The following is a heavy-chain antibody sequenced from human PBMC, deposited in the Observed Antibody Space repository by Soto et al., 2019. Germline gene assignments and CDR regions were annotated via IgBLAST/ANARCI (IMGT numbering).Heavy chain of an antibody. V-gene: IGHV1-3*01. CDR2: ITAGNGNT. Sequence: QVQLVQSGAEVKKPGASVKVSCKASGYTFTSYAMHGVRQAPGQRLEWMGWITAGNGNTKYSQKFQGRVTITRDTSASTADLELSSLRSEDTAVYYCARDDYYYSASRGSIDYWGQVPLVTVSS. CDR1: GYTFTSYA. J-gene: IGHJ4*02. CDR3: ARDDYYYSASRGSIDY. D-gene: IGHD3-22*01.